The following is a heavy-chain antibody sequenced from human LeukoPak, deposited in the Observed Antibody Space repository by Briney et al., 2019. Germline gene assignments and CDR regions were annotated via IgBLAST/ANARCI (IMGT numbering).Heavy chain of an antibody. Sequence: ASVKVSCKASGYTFTGYFIHWVRQGPGQGLEWMGWINPNSGGTSYLQSFQGRVTMTRDTSISTAYMDLSRLRSDDTAVYYCARGRPGDYFDYWGQGTLVTVSS. CDR2: INPNSGGT. V-gene: IGHV1-2*02. J-gene: IGHJ4*02. CDR3: ARGRPGDYFDY. D-gene: IGHD6-25*01. CDR1: GYTFTGYF.